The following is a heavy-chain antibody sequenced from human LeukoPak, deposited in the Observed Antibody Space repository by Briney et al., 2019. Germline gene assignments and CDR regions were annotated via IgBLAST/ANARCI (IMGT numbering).Heavy chain of an antibody. Sequence: SVKVSCKASGGTFSSYAISWVRQAPGQGLEWMGGIIPIFGTANYAQKFQGRATITADESTSTAYMELSSLRSEDTAVYYCAKDFSYGDYSDYWGQGTLVTVSS. D-gene: IGHD4-17*01. CDR1: GGTFSSYA. CDR3: AKDFSYGDYSDY. CDR2: IIPIFGTA. J-gene: IGHJ4*02. V-gene: IGHV1-69*13.